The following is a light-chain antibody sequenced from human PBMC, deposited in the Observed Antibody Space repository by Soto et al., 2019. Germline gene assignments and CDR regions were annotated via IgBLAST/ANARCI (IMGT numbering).Light chain of an antibody. CDR3: QSYDSSLSVV. V-gene: IGLV1-40*01. CDR1: SSNSGAGYD. Sequence: QSLFPEPPSVSGAPGHRFTISCTGSSSNSGAGYDVHWYQQLPGTAPKLLIYGNSNRPSGVPDRFSGSKSGTSASLAITGLQAEDEADYYCQSYDSSLSVVFGTGTKVTVL. CDR2: GNS. J-gene: IGLJ1*01.